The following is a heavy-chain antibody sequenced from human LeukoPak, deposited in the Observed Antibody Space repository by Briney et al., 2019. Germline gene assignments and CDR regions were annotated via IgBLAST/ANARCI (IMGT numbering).Heavy chain of an antibody. J-gene: IGHJ4*02. V-gene: IGHV3-11*05. Sequence: GGSLRLSCAASGFTSTDYYMSWIRLAPGKGLEWVSYISSSGGYTNYADSVRGRFTISRDNAKNSLYLQMNSLRAEDTAVYYCGRVGATVTTSYYFDYWGQGTLVTGSS. CDR3: GRVGATVTTSYYFDY. D-gene: IGHD1-26*01. CDR2: ISSSGGYT. CDR1: GFTSTDYY.